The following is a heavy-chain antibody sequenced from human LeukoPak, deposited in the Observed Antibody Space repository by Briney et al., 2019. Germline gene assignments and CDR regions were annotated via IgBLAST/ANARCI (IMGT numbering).Heavy chain of an antibody. D-gene: IGHD1-26*01. Sequence: GGPLRLSCAGSGLTFINYWMTWVRQVPGKGLEWVANINRDGSGKYYLPSGRGRFTISKDDAKDSLYLQMDSLRPEDTAIYYCARVEYSGNGNLYWGQGTLVTVSS. CDR3: ARVEYSGNGNLY. J-gene: IGHJ4*02. CDR2: INRDGSGK. CDR1: GLTFINYW. V-gene: IGHV3-7*03.